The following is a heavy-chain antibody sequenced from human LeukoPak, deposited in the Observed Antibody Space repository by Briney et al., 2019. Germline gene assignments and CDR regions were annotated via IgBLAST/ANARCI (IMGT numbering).Heavy chain of an antibody. Sequence: KPSETLSLTCTVSGGSIRGYYWSWIRQHPGKGLEWIGYIYYSGSTYYNPSLKSRVTISVDTSKNQFSLKLSSVTAADTAVYYCARDSSDSSVWGQGTLVTVSS. V-gene: IGHV4-31*03. D-gene: IGHD3-22*01. CDR3: ARDSSDSSV. CDR1: GGSIRGYY. CDR2: IYYSGST. J-gene: IGHJ4*02.